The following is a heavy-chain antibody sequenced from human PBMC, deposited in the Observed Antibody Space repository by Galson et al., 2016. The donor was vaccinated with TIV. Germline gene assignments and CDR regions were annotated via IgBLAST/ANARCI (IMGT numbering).Heavy chain of an antibody. J-gene: IGHJ3*01. CDR2: MSGRGGTT. Sequence: SLRLSCATSGFTFDTYSMSWVRQAPGKGLEWVSAMSGRGGTTYYADVVKGRFTIARDTSKNTLYLQMDSLTTEDTPVYFCVKDRRTFVLRGAFDLWGQGTMVTVSS. V-gene: IGHV3-23*01. CDR1: GFTFDTYS. D-gene: IGHD2/OR15-2a*01. CDR3: VKDRRTFVLRGAFDL.